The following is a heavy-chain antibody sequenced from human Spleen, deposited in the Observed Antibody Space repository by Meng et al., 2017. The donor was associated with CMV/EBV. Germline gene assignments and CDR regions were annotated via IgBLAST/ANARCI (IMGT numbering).Heavy chain of an antibody. CDR3: ARDRVAGTGYFDY. D-gene: IGHD6-19*01. Sequence: SETLSLTCTVSGGSITSSSYYWGWIRQPPGKGLEWIGSTYYSGSTYYKPSLRSRVTISLDTSKNQFSLKLSSVTAADTAVYYCARDRVAGTGYFDYWGQGTLVTVSS. CDR2: TYYSGST. V-gene: IGHV4-39*07. J-gene: IGHJ4*02. CDR1: GGSITSSSYY.